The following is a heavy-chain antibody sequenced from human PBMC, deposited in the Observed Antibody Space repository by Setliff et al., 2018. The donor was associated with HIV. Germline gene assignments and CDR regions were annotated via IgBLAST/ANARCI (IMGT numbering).Heavy chain of an antibody. D-gene: IGHD1-1*01. CDR3: ARGLRQLERSNYFDY. Sequence: GASVKVSCKASGYTFSSYYMHWVRQAPGQGLEWMGIINPSGDRTTYTKKLQGRVTMTTDTSTSTAYIEVNSLTSDDTAVYFCARGLRQLERSNYFDYWGQGTLVTVSS. V-gene: IGHV1-46*01. J-gene: IGHJ4*02. CDR1: GYTFSSYY. CDR2: INPSGDRT.